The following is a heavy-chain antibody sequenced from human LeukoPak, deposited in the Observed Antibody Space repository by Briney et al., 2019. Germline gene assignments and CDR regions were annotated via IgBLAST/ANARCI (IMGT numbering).Heavy chain of an antibody. J-gene: IGHJ4*02. V-gene: IGHV3-23*01. CDR1: GFSFSSYA. Sequence: GGSLGLSCAASGFSFSSYAMTWARQAPVRGLEWVSAISGDGTRTYYADSVKGRFTVSRDNSKNTLYLQVNSLRAEDTAVYYCAREGSDNSGYDLDFWGQGTLVTVSS. CDR3: AREGSDNSGYDLDF. D-gene: IGHD3-9*01. CDR2: ISGDGTRT.